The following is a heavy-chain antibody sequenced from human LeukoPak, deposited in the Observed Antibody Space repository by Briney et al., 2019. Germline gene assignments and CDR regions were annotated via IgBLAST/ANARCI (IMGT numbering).Heavy chain of an antibody. V-gene: IGHV4-39*01. J-gene: IGHJ6*03. CDR2: IYYSGGT. D-gene: IGHD2-8*01. Sequence: SETLSLTCTVSGGSISSSSYYWGWLRQPPGKGLEWIGSIYYSGGTYYNPSLKSRVTISVDTSKNQFSLKLSSVTAADTAVYYCATNGYYCMDVWGKGTTVTVSS. CDR3: ATNGYYCMDV. CDR1: GGSISSSSYY.